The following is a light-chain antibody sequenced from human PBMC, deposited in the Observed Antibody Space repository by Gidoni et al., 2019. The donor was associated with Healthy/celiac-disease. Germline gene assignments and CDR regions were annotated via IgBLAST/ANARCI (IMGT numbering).Light chain of an antibody. Sequence: ELVLTRSPGTLYLSPGERATLSCRASPSVSSSYLAWYQQKPGQAPRLLIYGASSRATGIPDRFSGSGSGTDFTLTISRLEPEDFAVYYCQQYGSTWTVGQGTKVEIK. V-gene: IGKV3-20*01. J-gene: IGKJ1*01. CDR2: GAS. CDR1: PSVSSSY. CDR3: QQYGSTWT.